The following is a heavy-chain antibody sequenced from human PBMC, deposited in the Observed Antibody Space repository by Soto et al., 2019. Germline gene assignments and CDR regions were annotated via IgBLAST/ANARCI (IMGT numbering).Heavy chain of an antibody. D-gene: IGHD2-15*01. Sequence: GASVKVSCKASGGTFSSYAISWVRQAPGQGLEWMGGIIPIFGTANYAQKFQGRVTITADESTSTAYMELSSSRSEDTAEYYCARVSQRTVGYCSGGSCYSMDVWGQGTTVTVSS. CDR1: GGTFSSYA. CDR2: IIPIFGTA. J-gene: IGHJ6*02. V-gene: IGHV1-69*13. CDR3: ARVSQRTVGYCSGGSCYSMDV.